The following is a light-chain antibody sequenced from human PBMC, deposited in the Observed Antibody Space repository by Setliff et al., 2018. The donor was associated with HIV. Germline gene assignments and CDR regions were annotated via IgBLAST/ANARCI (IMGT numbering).Light chain of an antibody. J-gene: IGLJ1*01. V-gene: IGLV2-14*01. Sequence: QSALTQPASVSGSPGQSITISCTGTSSDVGGYSYVSWYQQHPGKAPKLIIYEVRNRPSGVSNRLSGSKSGNTASLTISGLQAEDEADYYCSPYAITNTLPFGTGTKVTVL. CDR2: EVR. CDR1: SSDVGGYSY. CDR3: SPYAITNTLP.